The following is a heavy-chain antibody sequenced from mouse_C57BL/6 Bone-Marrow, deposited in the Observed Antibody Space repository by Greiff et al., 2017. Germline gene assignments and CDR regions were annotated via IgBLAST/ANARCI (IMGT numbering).Heavy chain of an antibody. J-gene: IGHJ1*03. V-gene: IGHV1-4*01. CDR3: ARFWYFDV. Sequence: VQLQQSGAELARPGASVKMSCKASGYTFTSYTMHWVKQRPGQGLEWIGYINPSSGYTKYNQKFKDKATLTADKSSSTAYMQLSSLTSEDSAGYYCARFWYFDVWGTGTTVTVSS. CDR2: INPSSGYT. CDR1: GYTFTSYT.